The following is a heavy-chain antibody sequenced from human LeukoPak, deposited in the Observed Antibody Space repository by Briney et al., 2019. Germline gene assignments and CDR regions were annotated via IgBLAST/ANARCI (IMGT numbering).Heavy chain of an antibody. D-gene: IGHD5-18*01. CDR1: GGTFSSYA. CDR3: ATKRGYSYGSPQ. Sequence: SVKVSCKASGGTFSSYAISWVRQAPGQGLEWMGGIIPILGTANYAQKFQGRVTITADESTSTAYMELSSLRSEDTAVYYCATKRGYSYGSPQWGQGTLVTVSS. J-gene: IGHJ4*02. V-gene: IGHV1-69*01. CDR2: IIPILGTA.